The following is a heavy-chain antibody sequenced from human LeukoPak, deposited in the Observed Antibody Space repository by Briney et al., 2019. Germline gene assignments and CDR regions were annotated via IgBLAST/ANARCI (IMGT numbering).Heavy chain of an antibody. CDR2: ISSGSSSI. CDR1: GFTFSTSN. J-gene: IGHJ4*02. D-gene: IGHD3-10*01. Sequence: QPGGSLRLSCAASGFTFSTSNMNWVRQAPGKGLEWVSYISSGSSSIYYADSVKGRFTISRDNAKNSLFLQMNSLRDEDTAVYYCARDGALLDYWGQGTLVTVSS. V-gene: IGHV3-48*02. CDR3: ARDGALLDY.